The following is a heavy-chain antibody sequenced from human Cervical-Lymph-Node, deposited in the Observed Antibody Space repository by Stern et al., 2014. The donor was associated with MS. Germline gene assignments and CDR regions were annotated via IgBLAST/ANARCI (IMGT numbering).Heavy chain of an antibody. V-gene: IGHV3-74*03. Sequence: VQLVQSGGGLVQPGTSLRLSCEGSGFSFSRYWMHWVRQAPGKGLVWVSRINSDGITTTYADSVKGRFTISRDNAKKTVYLEMDSLRAEDTAVYYCVREYYGSGSFDIWGQGTKVTVSS. CDR3: VREYYGSGSFDI. CDR1: GFSFSRYW. J-gene: IGHJ3*02. CDR2: INSDGITT. D-gene: IGHD3-10*01.